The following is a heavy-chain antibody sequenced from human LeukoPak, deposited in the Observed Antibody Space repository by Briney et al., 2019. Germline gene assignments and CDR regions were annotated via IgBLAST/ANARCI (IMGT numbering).Heavy chain of an antibody. D-gene: IGHD6-19*01. J-gene: IGHJ4*02. Sequence: RSSETLSLTCTVSGGSISSTIYYWGWIRQPPGKGLEWIGRIYTSGSTNYNPSLKSRVTISVDTSKNQFSLKLSSVTAADTAVYYCARGGGYSSGWSPYYFDYWGQGTLVTVSS. V-gene: IGHV4-61*02. CDR2: IYTSGST. CDR3: ARGGGYSSGWSPYYFDY. CDR1: GGSISSTIYY.